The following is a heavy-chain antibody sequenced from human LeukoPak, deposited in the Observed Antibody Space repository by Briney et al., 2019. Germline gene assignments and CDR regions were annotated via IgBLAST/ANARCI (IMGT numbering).Heavy chain of an antibody. CDR2: IIPIFGTA. Sequence: SVQVSSNASGGTFSSYAISWVRQAPGQGLEWMGGIIPIFGTANYAQKFQGRVTITTDESTSTAYMELSSLRSEDTAVYYCASGDIVATIKVRAFDIWGQGTMVTVSS. V-gene: IGHV1-69*05. J-gene: IGHJ3*02. CDR1: GGTFSSYA. CDR3: ASGDIVATIKVRAFDI. D-gene: IGHD5-12*01.